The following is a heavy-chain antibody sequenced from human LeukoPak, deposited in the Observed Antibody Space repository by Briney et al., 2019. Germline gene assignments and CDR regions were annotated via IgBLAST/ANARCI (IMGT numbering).Heavy chain of an antibody. CDR3: AKGRNHIGLWFGTEFDY. Sequence: PGRSLRLSCAGSGFTFSSYALHWVRQAPGKGLEWVAFIRYDGSNKYYADSVKGRFTISRDNSKNTLYLQMNSLRAEDTAVYYCAKGRNHIGLWFGTEFDYWGQGTLVTVSS. V-gene: IGHV3-30*02. J-gene: IGHJ4*02. D-gene: IGHD3-10*01. CDR2: IRYDGSNK. CDR1: GFTFSSYA.